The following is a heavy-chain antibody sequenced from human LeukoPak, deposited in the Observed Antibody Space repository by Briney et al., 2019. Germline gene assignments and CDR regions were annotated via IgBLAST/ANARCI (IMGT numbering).Heavy chain of an antibody. D-gene: IGHD6-19*01. CDR2: IYYSGST. CDR1: GGSISSGSYY. V-gene: IGHV4-61*01. J-gene: IGHJ4*02. CDR3: ARGGNGWTLYDY. Sequence: SETLSLTCTVSGGSISSGSYYWSWIRQPPGKGLEWIGYIYYSGSTNYNPSLKSRVTISVDTSKNQFSLKLSSVTAADTAVYYCARGGNGWTLYDYWGQGTLVTVSS.